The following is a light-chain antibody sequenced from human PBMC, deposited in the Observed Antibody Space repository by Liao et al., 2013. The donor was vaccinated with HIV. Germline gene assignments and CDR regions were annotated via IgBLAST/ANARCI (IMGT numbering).Light chain of an antibody. CDR2: QDR. CDR1: KLGDKS. Sequence: SYEVTQPASVSVSPGQTATITCSGDKLGDKSVCWYQQRPGQSPVLVIYQDRKRPSGIPERFSGSSSGTTVTLTISGAQVEDEADYYCYSAADNSVVFGGGTKLTVL. CDR3: YSAADNSVV. V-gene: IGLV3-1*01. J-gene: IGLJ2*01.